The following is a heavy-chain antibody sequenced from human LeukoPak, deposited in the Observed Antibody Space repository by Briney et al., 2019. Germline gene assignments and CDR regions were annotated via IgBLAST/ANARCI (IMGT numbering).Heavy chain of an antibody. CDR2: INSDGSST. CDR3: ARAGERYCSSTTCYAGYY. D-gene: IGHD2-2*01. Sequence: GGSLRLSCVASGFTFSSYWMHWVRQVPGKGLVWVSRINSDGSSTNYADSVKGRFTISRDNAKNTLYLQMNSLRAEDTAVYYCARAGERYCSSTTCYAGYYWGQGTLVTVSS. CDR1: GFTFSSYW. J-gene: IGHJ4*02. V-gene: IGHV3-74*01.